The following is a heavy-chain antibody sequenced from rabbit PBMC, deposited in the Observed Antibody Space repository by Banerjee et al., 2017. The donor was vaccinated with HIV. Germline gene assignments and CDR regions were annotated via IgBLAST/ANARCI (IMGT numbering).Heavy chain of an antibody. CDR2: IRNSSAI. D-gene: IGHD2-1*01. V-gene: IGHV1S40*01. CDR1: GFDFSSNA. J-gene: IGHJ4*01. CDR3: ARSYDAYADYLKL. Sequence: QSLEESGGDLVKPGASLTLTCKASGFDFSSNAMCWVRQAPGKGLELIACIRNSSAIGYATWAKGRFTISKTSSTTVTLQMTSLTAADTATYFCARSYDAYADYLKLWGPGTLVTVS.